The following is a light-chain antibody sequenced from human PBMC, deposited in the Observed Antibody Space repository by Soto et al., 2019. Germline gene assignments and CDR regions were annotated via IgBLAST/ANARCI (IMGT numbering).Light chain of an antibody. J-gene: IGKJ5*01. CDR3: QQYNNWPPIT. V-gene: IGKV3-15*01. Sequence: EFALTQSPGTLSLSPGERATLSCRASQSVSSSYLAWYQQKPGQAPRLLIYGASTRATGIPARFSGSGSGTEFTLTISSLQSEDFAVYYCQQYNNWPPITFGQGTRLEIK. CDR1: QSVSSSY. CDR2: GAS.